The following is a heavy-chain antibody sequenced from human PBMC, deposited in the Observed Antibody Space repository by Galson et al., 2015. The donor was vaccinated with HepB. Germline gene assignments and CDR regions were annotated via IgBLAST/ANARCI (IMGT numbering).Heavy chain of an antibody. CDR1: GFTISDHY. CDR2: ISYDGTNK. Sequence: SLRLSCAASGFTISDHYMHWVRQAPGKGLEWVAIISYDGTNKYYADSVKGRFTISRDNSKNTLYLQMNSLRTEDTAVYYCVQGATIFGVVGELFDHWGQGTLVTVSS. D-gene: IGHD3-3*01. CDR3: VQGATIFGVVGELFDH. V-gene: IGHV3-30-3*01. J-gene: IGHJ4*02.